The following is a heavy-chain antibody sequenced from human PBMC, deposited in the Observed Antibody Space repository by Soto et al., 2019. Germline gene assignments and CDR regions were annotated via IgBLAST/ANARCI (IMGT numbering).Heavy chain of an antibody. CDR3: AREWFDP. Sequence: GGSLRLSCAASGFTVSSNYMSWVRQAPGKGLEWVANIKQDGSGKNYVDSVKGRFTISRDNAKNSLYLQMNSLRAEDTAVYYCAREWFDPWGQGTLVTVSS. J-gene: IGHJ5*02. CDR1: GFTVSSNY. CDR2: IKQDGSGK. V-gene: IGHV3-7*04.